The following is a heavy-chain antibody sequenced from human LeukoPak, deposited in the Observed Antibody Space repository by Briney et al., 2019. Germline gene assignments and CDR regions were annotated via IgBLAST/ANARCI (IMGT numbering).Heavy chain of an antibody. Sequence: GGSLRLSCAASGFSFSNYAMNWVRQAPGKGLEWVSAISGSGGSTYYADSVKGRFTISRDNSKNTLYLQMNSLRAEDTAVYYCAKSGGGSTVVTPFDYWGQGTLVTVSS. V-gene: IGHV3-23*01. CDR1: GFSFSNYA. CDR2: ISGSGGST. D-gene: IGHD4-23*01. J-gene: IGHJ4*02. CDR3: AKSGGGSTVVTPFDY.